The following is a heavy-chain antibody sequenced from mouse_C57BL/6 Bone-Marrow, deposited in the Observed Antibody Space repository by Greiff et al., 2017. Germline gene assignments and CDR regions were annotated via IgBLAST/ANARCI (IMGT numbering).Heavy chain of an antibody. Sequence: QVQLQQPGAELVRPGSSVQLSCKASGYTFTSSWMHWVKQRPIQGLEWIGNIDPSDSETHYNQKFKDKDTLTVDKSSSTAYMQLSSLTSEDAAVYYCARDGDHAFAYWGQGNLVTVS. J-gene: IGHJ3*01. D-gene: IGHD2-3*01. CDR1: GYTFTSSW. CDR3: ARDGDHAFAY. CDR2: IDPSDSET. V-gene: IGHV1-52*01.